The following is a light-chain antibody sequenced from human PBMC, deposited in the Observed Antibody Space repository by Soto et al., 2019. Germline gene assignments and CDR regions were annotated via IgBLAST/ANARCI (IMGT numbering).Light chain of an antibody. V-gene: IGKV3-20*01. CDR1: QSISRLY. J-gene: IGKJ1*01. Sequence: EIVLTQSPGTLSLSPGEGATLSCRASQSISRLYLSWYQQQPGQPPTLLIYDGSTRATGIPHRFSGSGSATAFTLPISNLEPPDFAVYYCQQHDTSDTWTFGQGTKGDIK. CDR3: QQHDTSDTWT. CDR2: DGS.